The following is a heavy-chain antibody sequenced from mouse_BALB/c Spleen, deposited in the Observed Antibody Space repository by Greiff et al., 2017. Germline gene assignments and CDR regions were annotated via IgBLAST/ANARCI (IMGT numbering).Heavy chain of an antibody. J-gene: IGHJ4*01. CDR2: IDPENGDT. CDR1: GFNIKDYY. V-gene: IGHV14-4*02. CDR3: RMGYYAMDY. D-gene: IGHD2-3*01. Sequence: VQLQQSGAELVRSGASVKLSCTASGFNIKDYYMHWVKQRPEQGLEWIGWIDPENGDTEYAPKFQGKATMTADTSSNTAYLQLSSLTSEDTAVYYCRMGYYAMDYWGQGTSVTVSS.